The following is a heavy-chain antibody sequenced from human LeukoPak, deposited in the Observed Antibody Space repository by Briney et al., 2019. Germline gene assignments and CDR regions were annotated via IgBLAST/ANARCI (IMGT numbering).Heavy chain of an antibody. D-gene: IGHD6-19*01. CDR1: GYTFTAYY. V-gene: IGHV1-2*06. CDR2: INPNSGGT. Sequence: ASVKVSCKASGYTFTAYYIHWVRQAPGQGLEWMGRINPNSGGTNYAQTFQGRVTMTRDTSFSTSYMEVSRLRSDDTAVYYCARDVYGSAEFDYWGQGTLVTVSS. CDR3: ARDVYGSAEFDY. J-gene: IGHJ4*02.